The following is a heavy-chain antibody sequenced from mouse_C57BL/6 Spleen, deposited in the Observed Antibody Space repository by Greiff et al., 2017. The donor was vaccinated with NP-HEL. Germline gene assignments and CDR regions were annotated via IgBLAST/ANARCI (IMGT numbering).Heavy chain of an antibody. Sequence: QVQLQQSGAELVKPGASVKMSCKASGYTFTSYWITWVKQRPGQGLEWIGDIYPGSGSTNYNEKFKSKATLTVDTSSSTAYMQLSSLTSEDSAVYYCATETAQATLDYWGQGTTLTVSS. J-gene: IGHJ2*01. D-gene: IGHD3-2*02. CDR3: ATETAQATLDY. CDR1: GYTFTSYW. CDR2: IYPGSGST. V-gene: IGHV1-55*01.